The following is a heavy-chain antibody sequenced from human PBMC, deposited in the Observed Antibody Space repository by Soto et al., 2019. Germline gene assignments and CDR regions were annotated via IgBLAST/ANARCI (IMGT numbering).Heavy chain of an antibody. CDR1: GFTFSNAW. CDR2: IKSKTDGGTT. V-gene: IGHV3-15*01. Sequence: EVQLVESGGGLVKPGGSLRLSCAASGFTFSNAWMSWVRQAPGKGLEWVGRIKSKTDGGTTDYAAPVKGRFTISSDDSKNKLYLPMNSLKDEDRAVYSCNHDGSGRDDGGQGTLVTVSS. D-gene: IGHD3-10*01. J-gene: IGHJ4*02. CDR3: NHDGSGRDD.